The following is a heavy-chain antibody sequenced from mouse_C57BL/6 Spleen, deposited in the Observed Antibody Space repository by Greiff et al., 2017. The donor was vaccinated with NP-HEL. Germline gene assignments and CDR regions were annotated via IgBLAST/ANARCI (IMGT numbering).Heavy chain of an antibody. CDR1: GFTFSSYA. D-gene: IGHD2-3*01. CDR3: ASHYDGYYVFFAY. Sequence: DVKLVESGGGLVKPGGSLKLSCAASGFTFSSYAMSWVRQTPEKRLEWVATISDGGSYTYYPDNVKGRFTISRDNAKNNLYLQMSHLKSEDTAMYYCASHYDGYYVFFAYWGQGTLVTVSA. V-gene: IGHV5-4*03. J-gene: IGHJ3*01. CDR2: ISDGGSYT.